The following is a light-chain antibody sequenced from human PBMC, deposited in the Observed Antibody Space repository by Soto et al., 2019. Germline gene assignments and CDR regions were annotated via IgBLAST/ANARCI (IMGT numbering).Light chain of an antibody. V-gene: IGLV2-23*02. Sequence: QSVLTQPASVSGSPGQSITISCTGSNNDIGSYKLVSWYQQHPGKAPKLLIYEVTKRPSGVSERFSASKSGNTASLTISGLQAEDEADYYCCSYAGSTTVLFGGGTKVTVL. CDR3: CSYAGSTTVL. CDR2: EVT. CDR1: NNDIGSYKL. J-gene: IGLJ2*01.